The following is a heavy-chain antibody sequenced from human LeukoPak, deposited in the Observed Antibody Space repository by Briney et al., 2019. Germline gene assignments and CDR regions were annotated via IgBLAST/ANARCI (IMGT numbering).Heavy chain of an antibody. J-gene: IGHJ5*02. Sequence: PSQTLSLTCTVSGGSISSGSYYWSWIRQPAGKGLEWIGRIYTSGSTNYNPSLKSRVTISVDTSKNQFSLKLSSVTAADTAVYYCAREVDYSPPDQFESFDPWGQGTLVTVSS. CDR3: AREVDYSPPDQFESFDP. V-gene: IGHV4-61*02. CDR1: GGSISSGSYY. D-gene: IGHD2-15*01. CDR2: IYTSGST.